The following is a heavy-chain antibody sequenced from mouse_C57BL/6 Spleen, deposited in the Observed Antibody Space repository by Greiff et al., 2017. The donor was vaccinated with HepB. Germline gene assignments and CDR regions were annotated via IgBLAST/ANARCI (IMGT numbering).Heavy chain of an antibody. CDR1: GYAFSSSW. CDR3: ARRGKLGFDY. D-gene: IGHD4-1*01. CDR2: IYPGDGDT. Sequence: QVQLKQSGPELVKPGASVKISCKASGYAFSSSWMNWVKQRPGKGLEWIGRIYPGDGDTNYNGKFKGKATLTADKSSSTAYMQLSSLTSEDSAVYFCARRGKLGFDYWGQGTTLTVSS. V-gene: IGHV1-82*01. J-gene: IGHJ2*01.